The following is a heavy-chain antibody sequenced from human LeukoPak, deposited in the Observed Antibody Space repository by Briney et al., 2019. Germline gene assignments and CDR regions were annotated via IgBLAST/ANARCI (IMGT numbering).Heavy chain of an antibody. V-gene: IGHV4-39*01. D-gene: IGHD6-19*01. Sequence: TSETLSLTCTVSGGSISSDSYYWAWIRQPPGKGLEWIASIYYSGSTYYNPSLKSRVTISVDTSRNQFSLKLSSVTAADTAVYYCASLAVAGLSEGYWGQGTLVIVSS. CDR1: GGSISSDSYY. CDR3: ASLAVAGLSEGY. J-gene: IGHJ4*02. CDR2: IYYSGST.